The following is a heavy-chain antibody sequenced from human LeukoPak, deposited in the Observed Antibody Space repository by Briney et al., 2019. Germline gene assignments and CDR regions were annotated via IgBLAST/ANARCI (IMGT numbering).Heavy chain of an antibody. CDR3: ARVGTGDGYYPNTGGYFDY. D-gene: IGHD5-24*01. J-gene: IGHJ4*02. CDR2: ISSNGGST. Sequence: GGSLRLSCAASGFTFSSYAMQWVRQAPGKGLEYVSAISSNGGSTYYANSVKGRFTISRDNSKNSLYLQMGSLRAEDMAVYYCARVGTGDGYYPNTGGYFDYRGQGTLVTVSS. V-gene: IGHV3-64*01. CDR1: GFTFSSYA.